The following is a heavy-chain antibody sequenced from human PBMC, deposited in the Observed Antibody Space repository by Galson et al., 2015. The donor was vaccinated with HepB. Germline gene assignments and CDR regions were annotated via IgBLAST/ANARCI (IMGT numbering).Heavy chain of an antibody. D-gene: IGHD6-13*01. J-gene: IGHJ6*02. CDR2: INPNSGGT. V-gene: IGHV1-2*02. CDR3: ARALYSSSLHYYYYGMDV. Sequence: SVKVSCKASGYTFTGYYMHWVRQAPGQGLEWMGWINPNSGGTNYAQKFQGRVTMTRDTSISTAYMELSRLRSDDTAVYYCARALYSSSLHYYYYGMDVWGQGTTVTVSS. CDR1: GYTFTGYY.